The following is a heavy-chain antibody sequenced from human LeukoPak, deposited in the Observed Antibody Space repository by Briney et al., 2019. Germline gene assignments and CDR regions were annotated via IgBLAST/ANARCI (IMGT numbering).Heavy chain of an antibody. J-gene: IGHJ4*02. V-gene: IGHV3-13*04. D-gene: IGHD3-9*01. CDR1: GFTFSSYD. CDR3: ARGNILTGYDC. Sequence: QPGGSLRLSCAASGFTFSSYDMHWVRQATGKGLEWVSAIGIAGDTYYSGSVKGRFTISRENAKNFLYLQMNSLRAGDTAVYYCARGNILTGYDCWGQGTLVTVSP. CDR2: IGIAGDT.